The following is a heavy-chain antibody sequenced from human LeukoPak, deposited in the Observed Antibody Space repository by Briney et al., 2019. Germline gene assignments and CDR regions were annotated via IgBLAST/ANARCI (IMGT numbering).Heavy chain of an antibody. Sequence: SETLSLTCAVYGGSFSGYYWSWIRQPPGKGLEWIGYIYYSGSTNYNPSLKSRVTISVDTSKNQFSLKLSSVTAADTAVYYCARGYSSSWYPFDPWGQGTLVTVSS. V-gene: IGHV4-59*01. CDR1: GGSFSGYY. J-gene: IGHJ5*02. CDR3: ARGYSSSWYPFDP. D-gene: IGHD6-13*01. CDR2: IYYSGST.